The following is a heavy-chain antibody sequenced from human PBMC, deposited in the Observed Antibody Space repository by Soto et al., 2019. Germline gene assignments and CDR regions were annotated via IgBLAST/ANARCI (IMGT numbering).Heavy chain of an antibody. CDR2: ISAYNGNT. D-gene: IGHD2-15*01. J-gene: IGHJ5*02. V-gene: IGHV1-18*01. CDR1: GYTFTSYG. Sequence: ASVKVSCKASGYTFTSYGISWVRQAPGQGLEWVGWISAYNGNTNYAQKLQGRVTMTTDTSTSTAYMELRSLRSDDTAVYYCARDCSGGSCKNWFAPWGQGTLVTVSS. CDR3: ARDCSGGSCKNWFAP.